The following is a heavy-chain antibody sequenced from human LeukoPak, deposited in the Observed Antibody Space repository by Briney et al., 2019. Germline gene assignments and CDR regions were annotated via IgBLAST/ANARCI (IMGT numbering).Heavy chain of an antibody. V-gene: IGHV4-4*07. CDR3: ARDSYYYGSGAYPFDY. J-gene: IGHJ4*02. D-gene: IGHD3-10*01. CDR1: GGSISSYY. CDR2: IYTSGST. Sequence: SETLSLTCTVSGGSISSYYWSWIRQPAGKGQEWIGRIYTSGSTNYNPSLKSRVTMSVDTSKNQFSLKLSSVTAADTAVYYCARDSYYYGSGAYPFDYWGQGTLVTVSS.